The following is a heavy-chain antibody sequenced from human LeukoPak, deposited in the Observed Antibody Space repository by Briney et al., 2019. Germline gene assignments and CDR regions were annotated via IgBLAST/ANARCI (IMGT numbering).Heavy chain of an antibody. CDR3: ALGGYSSGWQIDY. CDR1: GYTFTGYY. Sequence: ASVKVSCRASGYTFTGYYMHWVRQAPGQGLEWMGWINPNSGGTNYAQKFQGRVTMTRDTSISTAYMELSRLRSDDAAVYYCALGGYSSGWQIDYWGQGTLVTVSS. V-gene: IGHV1-2*02. J-gene: IGHJ4*02. CDR2: INPNSGGT. D-gene: IGHD6-19*01.